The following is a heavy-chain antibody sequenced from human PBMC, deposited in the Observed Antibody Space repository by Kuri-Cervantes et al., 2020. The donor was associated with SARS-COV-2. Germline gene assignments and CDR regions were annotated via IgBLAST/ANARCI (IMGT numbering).Heavy chain of an antibody. CDR2: ISSSSTI. J-gene: IGHJ4*02. V-gene: IGHV3-48*01. CDR3: AKDRDGVQDV. Sequence: GESLKISCAASGFTFSSYSMNWVRQAPGKGLEWVSYISSSSTIYYADSVKGRFTISRDNSQNTLYLHMKSLRSEDTAMYYCAKDRDGVQDVWGQGTLVTVSS. CDR1: GFTFSSYS. D-gene: IGHD2-8*01.